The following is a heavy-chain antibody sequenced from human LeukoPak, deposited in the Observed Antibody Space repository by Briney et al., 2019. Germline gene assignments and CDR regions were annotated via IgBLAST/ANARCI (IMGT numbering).Heavy chain of an antibody. D-gene: IGHD2-15*01. Sequence: GGSLRLSCAASGFTFSIYAMSWVRQAPGKGLEWVSAISGSGGSTYYADSVKGRFTISKDNSKNTLYLQMNSLRGEDTAVYYCAKSKGSGGRCLQHWGQGTLVTVSS. J-gene: IGHJ1*01. V-gene: IGHV3-23*01. CDR3: AKSKGSGGRCLQH. CDR2: ISGSGGST. CDR1: GFTFSIYA.